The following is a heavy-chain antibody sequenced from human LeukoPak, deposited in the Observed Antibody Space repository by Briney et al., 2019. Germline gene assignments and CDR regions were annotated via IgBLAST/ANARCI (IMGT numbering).Heavy chain of an antibody. CDR2: TNSDGSST. CDR3: SILYGYKPYYFDY. CDR1: GFTFSSYW. D-gene: IGHD5-24*01. Sequence: GGSLRLSCAASGFTFSSYWMHWVRQAPGKGLVWVSRTNSDGSSTSYADSVKGRFTISRDNAKNTLYLQMNSLRAEDTAVYYCSILYGYKPYYFDYWGQGTLVTVSS. J-gene: IGHJ4*02. V-gene: IGHV3-74*01.